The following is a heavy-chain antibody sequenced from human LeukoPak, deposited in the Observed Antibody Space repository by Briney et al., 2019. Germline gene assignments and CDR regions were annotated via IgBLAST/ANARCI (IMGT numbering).Heavy chain of an antibody. D-gene: IGHD2-15*01. Sequence: ASVKVSCKASGYTFTGYYMHWVRQAPGQGLEWMGWINPNSGGTNYAQKFQGRVTVTRDTSISTAYMELSRLRSDDTAVYYCARDRSGRKIMVVAATVFGYWGQGTLVTVSS. J-gene: IGHJ4*02. V-gene: IGHV1-2*02. CDR1: GYTFTGYY. CDR3: ARDRSGRKIMVVAATVFGY. CDR2: INPNSGGT.